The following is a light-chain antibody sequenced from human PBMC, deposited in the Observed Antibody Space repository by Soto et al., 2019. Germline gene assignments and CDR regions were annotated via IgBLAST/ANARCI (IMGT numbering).Light chain of an antibody. Sequence: QSVLTQPRSVSASPGQSVTISCTGTSSDVGGYYYVSWYQQHPGKAPKLMIFDVSKRPSGVPDRFSGSKSGNTASLTNSGLQADDEADYYCCSYAGSYTYVFGTGTKLTVL. CDR2: DVS. CDR1: SSDVGGYYY. V-gene: IGLV2-11*01. J-gene: IGLJ1*01. CDR3: CSYAGSYTYV.